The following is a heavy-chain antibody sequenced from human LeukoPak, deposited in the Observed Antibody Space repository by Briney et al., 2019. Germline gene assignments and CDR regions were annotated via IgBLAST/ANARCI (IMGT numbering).Heavy chain of an antibody. CDR3: AKFRVVTTSRGVGLDY. CDR2: VSGDGFST. Sequence: PGGSLRLSCAASGFTFSTYAMSWVRQAPGKGLGWVSAVSGDGFSTFYADSVKGRFSISRDNSKNTLYLQMNSLRAADTAVYYCAKFRVVTTSRGVGLDYWGQGTLVTVSS. V-gene: IGHV3-23*01. D-gene: IGHD3-22*01. J-gene: IGHJ4*02. CDR1: GFTFSTYA.